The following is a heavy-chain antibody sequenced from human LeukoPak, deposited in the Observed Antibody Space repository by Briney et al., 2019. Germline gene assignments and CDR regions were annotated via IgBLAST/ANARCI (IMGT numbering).Heavy chain of an antibody. Sequence: GGSLRLSCAASGFTFSNYEMNWVRQPPGKGLEWVSYISSSGRTIYYADSVEGRFTISRDNAKESLYLHVNSLRAEDTAVYYCARDIYGGHDYWGQGTLLTVSS. CDR1: GFTFSNYE. J-gene: IGHJ4*02. D-gene: IGHD2-21*01. V-gene: IGHV3-48*03. CDR3: ARDIYGGHDY. CDR2: ISSSGRTI.